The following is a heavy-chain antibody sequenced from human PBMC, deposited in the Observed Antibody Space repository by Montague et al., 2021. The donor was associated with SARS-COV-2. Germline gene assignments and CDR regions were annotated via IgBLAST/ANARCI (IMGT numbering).Heavy chain of an antibody. Sequence: TLSLTCSVSGGSISSPNYYWSWIRQHPRKGLEFIGYIYYSGSSFYNPSLKSRLTISVDTSKNRFSLRLSSVTAADTAIYFCASQSGSYYNYFDLWGQGTLVTVSS. CDR2: IYYSGSS. CDR3: ASQSGSYYNYFDL. D-gene: IGHD1-26*01. V-gene: IGHV4-31*03. J-gene: IGHJ4*02. CDR1: GGSISSPNYY.